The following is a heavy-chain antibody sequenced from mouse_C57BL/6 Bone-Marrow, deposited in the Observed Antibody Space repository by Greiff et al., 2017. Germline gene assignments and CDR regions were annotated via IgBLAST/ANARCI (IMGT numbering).Heavy chain of an antibody. CDR2: ISGGGGNT. CDR1: GFTFSSYT. D-gene: IGHD1-1*01. CDR3: SRQVTTVLATKYFDV. J-gene: IGHJ1*03. Sequence: EVQLVESGGGLVKPGGSLKLSCAASGFTFSSYTMSWVRQTPEKRLQWVAAISGGGGNTYYPDSVKGRFTISRDNDKNILYLQMRSLRSEDTALYYCSRQVTTVLATKYFDVWGTGTTVTVSS. V-gene: IGHV5-9*01.